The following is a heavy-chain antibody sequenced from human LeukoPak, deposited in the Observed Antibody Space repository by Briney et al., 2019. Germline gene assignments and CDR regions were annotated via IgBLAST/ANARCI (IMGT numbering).Heavy chain of an antibody. CDR1: AFSFSRYG. Sequence: PGGSLRLSCAASAFSFSRYGMHWVRQAPGKGLEWVAVISYDGTNKYYGDSVKGRFTISRDNSKNTLYLQMNSLRAEDTAVYYCATKLDNYFDYWGQGTLVAVSS. CDR2: ISYDGTNK. CDR3: ATKLDNYFDY. D-gene: IGHD1-1*01. V-gene: IGHV3-30*03. J-gene: IGHJ4*02.